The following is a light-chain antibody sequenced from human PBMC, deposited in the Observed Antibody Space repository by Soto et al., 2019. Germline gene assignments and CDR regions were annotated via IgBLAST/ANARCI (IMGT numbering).Light chain of an antibody. CDR3: QSYDSSLSGSEV. CDR2: GNS. Sequence: QSALTQPPSVSGAPGQRVTISCTGSSSNIGAGHDVHWYQHLPGTAPKLLIYGNSNRPSGVPDRFSGSKSGTSASLAITGLQAEDEADYYCQSYDSSLSGSEVFGTGTKLTVL. J-gene: IGLJ1*01. V-gene: IGLV1-40*01. CDR1: SSNIGAGHD.